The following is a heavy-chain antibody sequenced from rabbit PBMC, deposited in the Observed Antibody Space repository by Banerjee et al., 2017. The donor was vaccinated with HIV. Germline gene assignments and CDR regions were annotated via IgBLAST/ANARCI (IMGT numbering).Heavy chain of an antibody. CDR1: GFSFSGYW. D-gene: IGHD4-1*01. Sequence: QEQLKESGGGLVQPGGTLKLSCKASGFSFSGYWICWVRQAPGKGLEWIGCIYPGGSGSTYYASWAKGRFTISKTSSTTVTLQMTSLTAADTATYLCARDLAGVIGWNFGLWGPGTLVTVS. CDR3: ARDLAGVIGWNFGL. J-gene: IGHJ6*01. V-gene: IGHV1S45*01. CDR2: IYPGGSGST.